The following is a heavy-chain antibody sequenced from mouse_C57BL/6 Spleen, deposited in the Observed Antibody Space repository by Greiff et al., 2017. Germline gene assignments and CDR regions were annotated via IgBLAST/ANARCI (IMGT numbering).Heavy chain of an antibody. Sequence: VQLQQSGPELVKPGASVKISCKASGYAFSSSWMNWVKQRPGKGLEWIGRIYPGDGDTNYNGKFKGKATLTADKSSSTAYMQLSSLTAEDSAVYFCARNYDGRGYFGVWGTGTTVTVSS. CDR3: ARNYDGRGYFGV. CDR1: GYAFSSSW. V-gene: IGHV1-82*01. CDR2: IYPGDGDT. D-gene: IGHD2-4*01. J-gene: IGHJ1*03.